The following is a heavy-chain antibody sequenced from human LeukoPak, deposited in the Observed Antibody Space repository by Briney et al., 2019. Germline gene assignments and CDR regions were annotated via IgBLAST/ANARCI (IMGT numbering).Heavy chain of an antibody. D-gene: IGHD2-2*01. Sequence: SVKVSCKASGGTFSSYAISWVRQAPGQGLEWMGGIIPIFGTANYAQKFQGRVTITADESTSTAYMELSSLRSEDTAVYYCARDSVVPAAISTWYYYMDVWGKGATVTVSS. CDR3: ARDSVVPAAISTWYYYMDV. CDR2: IIPIFGTA. J-gene: IGHJ6*03. CDR1: GGTFSSYA. V-gene: IGHV1-69*13.